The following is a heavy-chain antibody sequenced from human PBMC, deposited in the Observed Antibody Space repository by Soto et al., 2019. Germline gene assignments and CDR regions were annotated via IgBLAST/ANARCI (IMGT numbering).Heavy chain of an antibody. J-gene: IGHJ6*03. CDR1: GGSISSYY. CDR3: ATTHGMGYSYGFHYYYYMDV. D-gene: IGHD5-18*01. CDR2: IYYSGST. V-gene: IGHV4-59*08. Sequence: SETLSLTCTVSGGSISSYYWSWIRQPPGKGLEWIGYIYYSGSTSYNPSLKSRVTISVDTSKNQFSLKLSSVTAADTAVYYCATTHGMGYSYGFHYYYYMDVWGKGTTVTVSS.